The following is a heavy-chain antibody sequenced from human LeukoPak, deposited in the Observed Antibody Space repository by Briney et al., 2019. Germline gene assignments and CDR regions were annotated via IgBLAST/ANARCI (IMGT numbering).Heavy chain of an antibody. CDR1: GFTFSSYA. CDR2: ISGSGGST. CDR3: AKTDSGGGVDY. J-gene: IGHJ4*02. Sequence: GGSLRLSCAASGFTFSSYAMSWVRQAPGKGLELVSGISGSGGSTYYADSVKGRFTISRDYSKNTLYLQMNSLRAEDTARYYCAKTDSGGGVDYWGQGTLVTVSS. V-gene: IGHV3-23*01. D-gene: IGHD2-15*01.